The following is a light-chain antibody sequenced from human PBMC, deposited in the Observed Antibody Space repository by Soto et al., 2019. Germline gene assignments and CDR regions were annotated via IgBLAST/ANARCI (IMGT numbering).Light chain of an antibody. J-gene: IGLJ1*01. CDR2: GNK. Sequence: QSVLTQPPSVSGAPGQRVAISCTGSSSNIGAGYDVHWYQQRPGTAPKLLIYGNKNRPSGVPDRFSGSKSGTSASLAITRLQAEDEADYYCQSYDSSLSVSYVFGTGTKVT. CDR1: SSNIGAGYD. V-gene: IGLV1-40*01. CDR3: QSYDSSLSVSYV.